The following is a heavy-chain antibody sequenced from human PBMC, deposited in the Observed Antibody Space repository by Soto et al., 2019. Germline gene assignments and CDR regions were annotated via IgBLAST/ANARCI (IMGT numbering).Heavy chain of an antibody. CDR2: ILYSGST. V-gene: IGHV4-39*01. CDR3: ARLGSSGWYQGSYGDS. J-gene: IGHJ4*02. D-gene: IGHD6-19*01. CDR1: CGSITRNNYY. Sequence: QLQLQESGPGLVKPSETLSLTCIVSCGSITRNNYYWGWIRQSPGKGLEWIGSILYSGSTNSTPYLKRSVTLSVETHKNPVPLKMSSVTAADTALYYWARLGSSGWYQGSYGDSWGQGTLVTVSS.